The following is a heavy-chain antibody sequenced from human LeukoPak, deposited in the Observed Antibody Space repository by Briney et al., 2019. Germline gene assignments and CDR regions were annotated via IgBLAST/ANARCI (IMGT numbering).Heavy chain of an antibody. CDR3: ARHGRYYDILTGYYGWFDP. V-gene: IGHV5-51*01. D-gene: IGHD3-9*01. Sequence: GESLKISCKGSGYSFTSYWIGWVRQMPGKGLEWMGIIYPGDSDTGYSPSFQGQVTISADKSISTAYLQWSSLKASDTAMYYCARHGRYYDILTGYYGWFDPWGQGTLVTVSS. J-gene: IGHJ5*02. CDR1: GYSFTSYW. CDR2: IYPGDSDT.